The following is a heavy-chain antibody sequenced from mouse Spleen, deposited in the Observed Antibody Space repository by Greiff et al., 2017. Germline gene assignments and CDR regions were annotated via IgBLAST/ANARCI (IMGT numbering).Heavy chain of an antibody. J-gene: IGHJ2*01. V-gene: IGHV5-4*01. CDR1: GFTFSSYA. CDR3: ARGTGTKGGYYFDY. D-gene: IGHD4-1*01. CDR2: ISDGGSYT. Sequence: VQLKESGGGLVKPGGSLKLSCAASGFTFSSYAMSWVRQTPEKRLEWVATISDGGSYTYYPDNVKGRFTISRDNAKNNLYLQMSHLKSEDTAMYYCARGTGTKGGYYFDYWGQGTTLTVSS.